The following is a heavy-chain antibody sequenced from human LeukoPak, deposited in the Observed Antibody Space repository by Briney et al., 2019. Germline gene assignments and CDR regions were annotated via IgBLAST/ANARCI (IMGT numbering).Heavy chain of an antibody. D-gene: IGHD3-10*02. Sequence: QTLSLTCGISGDSVSSKSGGWNWIRQSPSRGLEWLGRIHYTSKWYNPHAVSMKSRITINSNTSKNQLSLHLDSVTPEDTAVYYCAREQLWSGPNRFDPWGQGTLVTVS. CDR1: GDSVSSKSGG. CDR2: IHYTSKWYN. CDR3: AREQLWSGPNRFDP. J-gene: IGHJ5*02. V-gene: IGHV6-1*01.